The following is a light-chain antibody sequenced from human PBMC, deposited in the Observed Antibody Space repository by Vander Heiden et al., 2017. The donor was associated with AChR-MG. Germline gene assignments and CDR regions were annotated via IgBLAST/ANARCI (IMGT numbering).Light chain of an antibody. CDR2: MSS. J-gene: IGLJ2*01. CDR3: EASEDSRGGHLV. Sequence: QSVLTQPPSVSGTPGQRVTISCSGSSSNIGNHYVCWLLQLPGTAPQLPISMSSERPSGVPDRFSGSRSGTSASLSISGLRPEEEGDDYCEASEDSRGGHLVFGGGTKLTVL. CDR1: SSNIGNHY. V-gene: IGLV1-47*01.